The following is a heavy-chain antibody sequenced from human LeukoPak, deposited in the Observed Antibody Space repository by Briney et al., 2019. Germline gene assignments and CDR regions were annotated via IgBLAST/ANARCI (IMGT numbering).Heavy chain of an antibody. V-gene: IGHV3-23*01. CDR2: ISGSGGST. Sequence: PGGSLRLSCTASGFTFSSYAMSWVRQAPGKGLEWVSAISGSGGSTYYADSVMGRFTISRDNAKSTLSLQMNSLRAEDTAIYYCVRDNAYTFDYWGQGTLVTVSS. CDR1: GFTFSSYA. J-gene: IGHJ4*01. CDR3: VRDNAYTFDY. D-gene: IGHD5-24*01.